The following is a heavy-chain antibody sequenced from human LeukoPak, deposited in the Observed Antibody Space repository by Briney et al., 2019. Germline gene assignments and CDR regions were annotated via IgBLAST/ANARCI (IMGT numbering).Heavy chain of an antibody. V-gene: IGHV1-69*05. CDR1: GGTFSSYA. CDR3: ARGRAVVLDY. CDR2: IIPIFGTA. Sequence: SVNVSCKASGGTFSSYAIIWVRQAPGQGLEWMGGIIPIFGTANYAQKFQGRVTMTRDTSTSTVYMELSSLRSEDTAVYYCARGRAVVLDYWGQGTLVTVSS. J-gene: IGHJ4*02. D-gene: IGHD2-15*01.